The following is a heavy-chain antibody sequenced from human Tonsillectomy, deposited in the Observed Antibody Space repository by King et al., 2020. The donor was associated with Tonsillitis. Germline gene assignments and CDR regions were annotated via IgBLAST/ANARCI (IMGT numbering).Heavy chain of an antibody. D-gene: IGHD2-2*02. J-gene: IGHJ4*02. V-gene: IGHV3-33*05. CDR2: ISYDGSNK. Sequence: VQLVESGGGVVQPGRSLRLSCAASGFTFSSYGMHWVRQAPGKGLQWVAGISYDGSNKFYPDSVKGRITISRDNSKNTLYLQMNSLRAEDTAVYHCAREFSTKYTLYYWGQGTLGTVSS. CDR3: AREFSTKYTLYY. CDR1: GFTFSSYG.